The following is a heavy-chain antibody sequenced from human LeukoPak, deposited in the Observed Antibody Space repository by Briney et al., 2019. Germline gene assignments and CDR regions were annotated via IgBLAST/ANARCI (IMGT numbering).Heavy chain of an antibody. D-gene: IGHD6-13*01. CDR1: GGSISSYY. Sequence: SETLSLTCTVSGGSISSYYWSWIRQPPGKGLEWIGYIYYSGSTNYNPSLKSRLTISVDTSKNQFSLKLSSVSAADTAVYYCARETVLAASGTGFHYDYWGQGTLVTVSS. V-gene: IGHV4-59*12. J-gene: IGHJ4*02. CDR3: ARETVLAASGTGFHYDY. CDR2: IYYSGST.